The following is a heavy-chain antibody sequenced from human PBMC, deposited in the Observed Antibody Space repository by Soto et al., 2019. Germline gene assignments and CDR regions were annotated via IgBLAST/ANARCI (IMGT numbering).Heavy chain of an antibody. J-gene: IGHJ6*03. CDR1: GFTFSTYA. CDR3: AKFRGLQLAHYYMDV. V-gene: IGHV3-23*01. CDR2: ISNNGFDT. D-gene: IGHD2-15*01. Sequence: GGSLRLSCAASGFTFSTYAMSWVLQAPWKGLEWVSTISNNGFDTYYADSVKGRLTISRANSNNTLYLQINNVRAEDTAVYYCAKFRGLQLAHYYMDVWGKGATVTVSS.